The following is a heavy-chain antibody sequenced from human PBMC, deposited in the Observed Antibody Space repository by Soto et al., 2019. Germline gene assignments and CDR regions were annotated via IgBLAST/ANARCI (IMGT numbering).Heavy chain of an antibody. CDR2: ISSSSSTI. D-gene: IGHD3-22*01. CDR1: GFTFSSYS. Sequence: EVQLVESGGGLVQPGGSLRLSCAASGFTFSSYSMNWVRQAPGKGLEWVSYISSSSSTIYYADSVKGRFTISRDNAKNSLYLQMNSLRDEDTAVYYCARDLPYYDSSGYYSDAFDIWGQGTMVIVSS. V-gene: IGHV3-48*02. CDR3: ARDLPYYDSSGYYSDAFDI. J-gene: IGHJ3*02.